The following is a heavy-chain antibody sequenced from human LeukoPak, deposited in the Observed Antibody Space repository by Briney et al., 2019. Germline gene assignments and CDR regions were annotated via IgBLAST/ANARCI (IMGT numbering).Heavy chain of an antibody. V-gene: IGHV3-48*04. CDR2: ISSSGSTI. CDR3: ARGENSNWGYCSGGSCYSQESSQIDP. J-gene: IGHJ5*02. D-gene: IGHD2-15*01. CDR1: GFTFTTYW. Sequence: PGGSLRLSCAASGFTFTTYWMGWVRQAPGKGLEWVSYISSSGSTIYYADSVKGRFTISRDNAKNSLYLQMNSLRAEDTAVYYCARGENSNWGYCSGGSCYSQESSQIDPWGQGTLVTVSS.